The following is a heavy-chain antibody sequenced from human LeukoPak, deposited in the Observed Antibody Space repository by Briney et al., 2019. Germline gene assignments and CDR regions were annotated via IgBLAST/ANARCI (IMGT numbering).Heavy chain of an antibody. CDR1: GYTFTSYD. V-gene: IGHV1-8*03. CDR2: MNPNSGNT. J-gene: IGHJ4*02. D-gene: IGHD3-10*01. Sequence: ASVKVSCKASGYTFTSYDVNWVRQATGQGLEWMGWMNPNSGNTGYAQKFQGRVTITRNTSINTAYMELSSLRSEDTAVYYCARDSGERGSGSYLIAYWGQGTLVTVSS. CDR3: ARDSGERGSGSYLIAY.